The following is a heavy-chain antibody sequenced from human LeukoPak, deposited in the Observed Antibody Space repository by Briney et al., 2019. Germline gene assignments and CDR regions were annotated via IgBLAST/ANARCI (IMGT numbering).Heavy chain of an antibody. CDR3: ARDGYYDILTGYPI. CDR2: ISSSSSTI. V-gene: IGHV3-48*04. CDR1: GFTFSSYS. D-gene: IGHD3-9*01. Sequence: GGSLRLSCAASGFTFSSYSMNWVRQAPGKGLEWVSYISSSSSTIYYADSVKGRFTISRDNAKNSLYLQMNSLRAEDTAVYYCARDGYYDILTGYPIWGQGTMVTVSS. J-gene: IGHJ3*02.